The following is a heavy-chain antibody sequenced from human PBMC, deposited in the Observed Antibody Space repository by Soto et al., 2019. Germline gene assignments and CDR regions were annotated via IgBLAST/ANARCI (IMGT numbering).Heavy chain of an antibody. J-gene: IGHJ3*02. D-gene: IGHD3-22*01. CDR2: ISYDGSNK. CDR3: ASPPLDYYDSSGYYRSNDAFDI. Sequence: GGSLRLSCVASGFTFSSYGMHWVRQAPGKGLEWVAIISYDGSNKYYADSVKGRFTISRDNSKNTLYLQMNSLRPEDTAVYYCASPPLDYYDSSGYYRSNDAFDIWGQGTMVTVS. CDR1: GFTFSSYG. V-gene: IGHV3-30*03.